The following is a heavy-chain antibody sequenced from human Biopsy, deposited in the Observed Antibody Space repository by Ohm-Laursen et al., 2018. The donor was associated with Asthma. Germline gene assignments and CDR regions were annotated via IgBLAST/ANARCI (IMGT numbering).Heavy chain of an antibody. CDR1: GFAVSRDH. D-gene: IGHD4-17*01. J-gene: IGHJ6*02. CDR3: TRTTTVTTTYAMDV. Sequence: SLRLSCAASGFAVSRDHMFWVRQAPGKGLEWVSVIYNDGRAYYADSVKGRFTVSRDNSKNTLFLQMNSLRAEDTAVHYCTRTTTVTTTYAMDVWGRGTTVTVSS. V-gene: IGHV3-53*01. CDR2: IYNDGRA.